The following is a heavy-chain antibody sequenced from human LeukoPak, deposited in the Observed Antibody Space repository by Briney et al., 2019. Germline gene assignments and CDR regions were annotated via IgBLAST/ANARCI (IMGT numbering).Heavy chain of an antibody. J-gene: IGHJ4*02. CDR2: ISYSGST. CDR1: GGSISSSSYY. D-gene: IGHD2-15*01. V-gene: IGHV4-61*01. Sequence: PSETLSLTCTVSGGSISSSSYYWGWIRQPPGQGLEWIGYISYSGSTNYNPSLTSRVTISVDTSKNQFSLKLSSVTAADTAVYFCAREGLPGDYWGQGTLVTVSS. CDR3: AREGLPGDY.